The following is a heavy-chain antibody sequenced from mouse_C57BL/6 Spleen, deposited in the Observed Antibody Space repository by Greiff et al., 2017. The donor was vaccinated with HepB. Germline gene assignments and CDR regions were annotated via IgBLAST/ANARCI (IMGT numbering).Heavy chain of an antibody. D-gene: IGHD2-4*01. CDR2: IRSKSNNYAT. CDR3: VRYDYDGYAMDY. V-gene: IGHV10-1*01. CDR1: GFSFNTYA. J-gene: IGHJ4*01. Sequence: EVQLVESGGGLVQPKGSLKLSCAASGFSFNTYAMNWVRQAPGKGLEWVARIRSKSNNYATYYADSVKDRFTISRDDSESMLYLQMNNLKTEDTAMYYCVRYDYDGYAMDYWGQGTSVTVSS.